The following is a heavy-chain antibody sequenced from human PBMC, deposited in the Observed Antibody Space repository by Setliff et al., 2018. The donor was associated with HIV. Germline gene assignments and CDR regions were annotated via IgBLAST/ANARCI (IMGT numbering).Heavy chain of an antibody. CDR2: ISGGGGSK. Sequence: GGSLRLSCVASGFTFSAFAMTWVRQAPGTGLEWIATISGGGGSKYYAASVKGRFTISRDTSRNTLYLQMNSLRVEDSALYYCARENNFDYWGQGTLVTVSS. J-gene: IGHJ4*02. CDR1: GFTFSAFA. CDR3: ARENNFDY. V-gene: IGHV3-23*01.